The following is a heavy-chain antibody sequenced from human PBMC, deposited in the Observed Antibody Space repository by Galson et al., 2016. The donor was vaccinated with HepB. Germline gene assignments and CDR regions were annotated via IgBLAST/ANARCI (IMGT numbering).Heavy chain of an antibody. J-gene: IGHJ3*01. CDR3: ARDKSLGDLSAFDL. Sequence: SLRLSCGASGFRFRDYALHWVRQAPGKGLEWVARISYDGGNKFYADSVKGRLTISRDNSKDTLYLQMSSLTTDDTALYYCARDKSLGDLSAFDLWGQGTMVAVSS. CDR2: ISYDGGNK. CDR1: GFRFRDYA. V-gene: IGHV3-30-3*01. D-gene: IGHD3-16*01.